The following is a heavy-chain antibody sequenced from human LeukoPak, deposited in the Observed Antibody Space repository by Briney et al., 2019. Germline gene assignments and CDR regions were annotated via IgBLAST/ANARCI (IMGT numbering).Heavy chain of an antibody. D-gene: IGHD6-13*01. CDR1: EFTFSTYG. Sequence: RGSLRLSCAASEFTFSTYGMHWVRQAPGKGLEWVAVISYDGSYKFYADSVKGRFTISRDNSKSTLYLQMNSLRAEDTAVYYCAKDRYSGLNTIDYWGQGTLVTVSS. V-gene: IGHV3-30*18. CDR3: AKDRYSGLNTIDY. CDR2: ISYDGSYK. J-gene: IGHJ4*02.